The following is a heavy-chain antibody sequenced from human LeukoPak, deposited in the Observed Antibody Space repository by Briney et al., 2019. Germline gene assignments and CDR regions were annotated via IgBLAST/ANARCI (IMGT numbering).Heavy chain of an antibody. CDR2: IYYSGST. J-gene: IGHJ4*02. D-gene: IGHD6-13*01. CDR1: GGSISSGGYY. V-gene: IGHV4-61*08. CDR3: ARGGGSSWSPYFDY. Sequence: PSQTLSLTCTVSGGSISSGGYYWSWNRQPPGKGLEWIGYIYYSGSTNYNPSLKSRVTISVDTSKNQFSLKLSSVTAADTAVYYCARGGGSSWSPYFDYWGQGTLVTVSS.